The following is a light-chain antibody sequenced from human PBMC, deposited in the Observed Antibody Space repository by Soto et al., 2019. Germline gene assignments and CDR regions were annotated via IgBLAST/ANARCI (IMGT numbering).Light chain of an antibody. CDR2: GAS. J-gene: IGKJ2*01. V-gene: IGKV3-20*01. Sequence: IVLTQSPGTLSLSPGERATLSCRASQAVSTNYLAWYQQKPGQAPRLLIFGASSRATGIPDRFSGSGSGTDFTLTISKLEPEDFAVFFCHQYGHSPYTFGHGTKLEI. CDR1: QAVSTNY. CDR3: HQYGHSPYT.